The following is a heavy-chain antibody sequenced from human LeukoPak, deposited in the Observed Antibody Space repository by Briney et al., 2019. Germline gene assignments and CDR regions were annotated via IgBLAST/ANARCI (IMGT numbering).Heavy chain of an antibody. CDR2: IYYSGST. CDR1: GGSISSYY. CDR3: ARQLGNTGVIPNWYFDL. D-gene: IGHD7-27*01. V-gene: IGHV4-59*08. Sequence: SETLSLTCTVSGGSISSYYWSWIRQPPGKGLEWIGYIYYSGSTNYNPSLKSRVTMSVDTSKNQFSLKLSSVTAADTAVYYCARQLGNTGVIPNWYFDLWGRGTLVTVSS. J-gene: IGHJ2*01.